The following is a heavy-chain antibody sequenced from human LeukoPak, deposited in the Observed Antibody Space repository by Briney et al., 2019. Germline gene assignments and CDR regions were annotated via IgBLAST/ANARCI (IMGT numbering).Heavy chain of an antibody. V-gene: IGHV4-59*08. J-gene: IGHJ6*03. CDR1: GGSISSYY. D-gene: IGHD2-15*01. CDR2: IYYSGST. CDR3: ARVGHSAVVAATLFSDYYYYMDV. Sequence: SETLSLTCTVSGGSISSYYWSWIRQPPGKGLEWIGYIYYSGSTNYNPSLKSRVTISLHTSKNQFSLKLSSVTAADTAVYYCARVGHSAVVAATLFSDYYYYMDVWGKGTTVTISS.